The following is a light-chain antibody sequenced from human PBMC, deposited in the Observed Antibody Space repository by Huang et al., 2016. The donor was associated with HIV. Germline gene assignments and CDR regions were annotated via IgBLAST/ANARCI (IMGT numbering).Light chain of an antibody. CDR2: GAS. V-gene: IGKV1-12*01. J-gene: IGKJ3*01. CDR3: QQANSVPFT. Sequence: DIQMTQSPSSVSASVGDRVTITCRASQGISSWLAWYQHKPGKAPKRLIYGASSLQRGVPSRFSGSGSGTDFTLTISSLQPEDFATYYCQQANSVPFTFGPGTKVDIK. CDR1: QGISSW.